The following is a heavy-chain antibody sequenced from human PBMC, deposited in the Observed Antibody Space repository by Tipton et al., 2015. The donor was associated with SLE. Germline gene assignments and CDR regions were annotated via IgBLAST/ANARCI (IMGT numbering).Heavy chain of an antibody. CDR2: ISTSGST. D-gene: IGHD6-19*01. CDR3: ARERAVAGDYSYMDV. V-gene: IGHV4-4*08. J-gene: IGHJ6*03. CDR1: GDSISGFY. Sequence: TLSLTCTVAGDSISGFYWNWIRQPPGRGLEWIGYISTSGSTFYNPPLKSRVTISIDTSKKQFSLNLSSVTAADTAVYYCARERAVAGDYSYMDVWGKGTTVTVSS.